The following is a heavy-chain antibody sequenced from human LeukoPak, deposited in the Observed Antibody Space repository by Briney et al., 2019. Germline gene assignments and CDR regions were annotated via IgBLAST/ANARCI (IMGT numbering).Heavy chain of an antibody. D-gene: IGHD2-21*02. CDR1: GYTFTSYY. V-gene: IGHV1-46*01. J-gene: IGHJ3*02. CDR2: INPSGGST. CDR3: AISGYCGGDCYAFDI. Sequence: ASVKVSCKASGYTFTSYYMHWVRRAPGQGLEWMGIINPSGGSTSYAQKFQGRVTMTRDTSTSTVYMELSSLRSEDTAVYYCAISGYCGGDCYAFDIWGQGTMVTVSS.